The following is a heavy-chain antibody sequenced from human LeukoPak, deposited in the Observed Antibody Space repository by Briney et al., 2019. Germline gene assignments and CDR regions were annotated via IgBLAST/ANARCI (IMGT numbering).Heavy chain of an antibody. CDR1: GGSISSNY. CDR2: IYYSGST. D-gene: IGHD2-15*01. CDR3: ARGGSSWYEP. V-gene: IGHV4-59*01. J-gene: IGHJ5*02. Sequence: SETLSLTCTVSGGSISSNYWSWIRQPPGKGLEWIGYIYYSGSTNYNPSLKSRVTISVDTSKNQFSLKLSSVTAADTAVYYRARGGSSWYEPWGQGTLVTVSS.